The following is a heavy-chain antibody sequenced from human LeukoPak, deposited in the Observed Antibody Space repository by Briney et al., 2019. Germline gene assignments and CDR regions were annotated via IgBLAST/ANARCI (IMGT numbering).Heavy chain of an antibody. CDR1: GGSFSGYY. J-gene: IGHJ4*02. V-gene: IGHV4-34*01. D-gene: IGHD5-18*01. Sequence: PSETLSLTCAVYGGSFSGYYWSWIRQPPGMGLEWIGEINHSGSTNYNPSLKSRVTISVDTSKNQFSLKLSSVTAADTAVYYCARAGYSYGYNYWGQGTLVTVSS. CDR2: INHSGST. CDR3: ARAGYSYGYNY.